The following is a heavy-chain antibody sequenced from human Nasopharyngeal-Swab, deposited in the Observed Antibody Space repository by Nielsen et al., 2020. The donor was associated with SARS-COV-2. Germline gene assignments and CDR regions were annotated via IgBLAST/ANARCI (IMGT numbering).Heavy chain of an antibody. Sequence: GGSLRLSCAASGFSFSTYWMTWVRQAPGKGLEWVANIKQDGSEKYYVDSVKGRFTLSRDNPTHLLYLQVNSLRAEDTAVYYCARQGVFVPAYFHQYYMDVWGKGTTVTVSS. CDR3: ARQGVFVPAYFHQYYMDV. J-gene: IGHJ6*03. CDR2: IKQDGSEK. V-gene: IGHV3-7*03. D-gene: IGHD3-16*02. CDR1: GFSFSTYW.